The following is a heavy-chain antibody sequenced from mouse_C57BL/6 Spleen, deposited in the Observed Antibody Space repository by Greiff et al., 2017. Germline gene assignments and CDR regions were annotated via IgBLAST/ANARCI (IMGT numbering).Heavy chain of an antibody. CDR2: ISYSGST. CDR3: ARGGYDYDRAWFAY. J-gene: IGHJ3*01. CDR1: GYSITSGYD. D-gene: IGHD2-4*01. V-gene: IGHV3-1*01. Sequence: EVQLQESGPGMVKPSQSLSLTCTVTGYSITSGYDWHWIRHFPGNKLEWMGYISYSGSTNYNPSLKSRISITHDTSKNHFFLKLNSVTTEDTATYYCARGGYDYDRAWFAYWGQGTLVTVSA.